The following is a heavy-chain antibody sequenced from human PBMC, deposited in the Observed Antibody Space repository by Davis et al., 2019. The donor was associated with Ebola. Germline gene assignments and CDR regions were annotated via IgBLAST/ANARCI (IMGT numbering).Heavy chain of an antibody. CDR2: IYYSGST. CDR3: ARDRVAYYYDSSPGGWYFDL. V-gene: IGHV4-31*03. J-gene: IGHJ2*01. CDR1: GGSISSGGYY. Sequence: PSETLFLTCTVSGGSISSGGYYWSWIRQHPGKGLEWIGYIYYSGSTYYNPSLKSRVTISVDTSKNQFSLKLSSVTAADTAVYYCARDRVAYYYDSSPGGWYFDLWGRGTLVTVSS. D-gene: IGHD3-22*01.